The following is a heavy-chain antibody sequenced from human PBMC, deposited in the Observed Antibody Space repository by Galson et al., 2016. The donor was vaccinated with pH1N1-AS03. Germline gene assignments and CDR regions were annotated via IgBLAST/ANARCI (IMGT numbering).Heavy chain of an antibody. Sequence: SETLSLTCTVSGDSISSHYCGWIRQPPGKGLEWIGYIHNSGSTTYNPSLKSRVTISLDPSKNQFSLKLTSLTAADTAVYFCATGVGWTPLAWGQGTLVTVSS. CDR3: ATGVGWTPLA. V-gene: IGHV4-59*11. J-gene: IGHJ5*02. D-gene: IGHD1-26*01. CDR2: IHNSGST. CDR1: GDSISSHY.